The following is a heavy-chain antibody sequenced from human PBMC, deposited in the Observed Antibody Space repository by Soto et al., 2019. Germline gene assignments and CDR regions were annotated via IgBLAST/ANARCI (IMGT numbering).Heavy chain of an antibody. CDR2: IYYSGST. Sequence: PSETLCLTCTVSGGSIGRYYWNWIRQPPGKGLEWIGYIYYSGSTNYNPSLKSRVTISVDTSKNQFSLKLSSVTAADTAVYYCARDPGSGSYYGWFDPWGQGTLVTVSS. D-gene: IGHD3-10*01. J-gene: IGHJ5*02. CDR3: ARDPGSGSYYGWFDP. V-gene: IGHV4-59*01. CDR1: GGSIGRYY.